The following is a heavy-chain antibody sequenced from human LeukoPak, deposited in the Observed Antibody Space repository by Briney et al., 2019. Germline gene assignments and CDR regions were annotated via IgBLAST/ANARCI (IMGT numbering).Heavy chain of an antibody. D-gene: IGHD6-19*01. CDR1: GYTFTGYY. J-gene: IGHJ4*02. CDR2: INPNSGDT. V-gene: IGHV1-2*02. CDR3: AREKAVAGTGDY. Sequence: GASVKVSCKASGYTFTGYYMHWVRQAPGQGLEWMGWINPNSGDTNYAQNFQGRVTMTRDTSIRTAYMELSSLRSDDTAVYYCAREKAVAGTGDYWGQGTLVTVSS.